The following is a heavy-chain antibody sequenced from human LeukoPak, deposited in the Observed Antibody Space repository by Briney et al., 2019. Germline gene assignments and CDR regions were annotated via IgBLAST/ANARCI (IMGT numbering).Heavy chain of an antibody. Sequence: GGSLRLSCAASGFTFSSYAMHWVRQAPGKGLEWVSGISWNSGSIGYADSVKGRFTISRDNAKNSLYLQMNSLRAEDTALYYCAKDKSSGYYYFDYWGQGTLVTVSS. CDR1: GFTFSSYA. V-gene: IGHV3-9*01. CDR2: ISWNSGSI. D-gene: IGHD3-22*01. J-gene: IGHJ4*02. CDR3: AKDKSSGYYYFDY.